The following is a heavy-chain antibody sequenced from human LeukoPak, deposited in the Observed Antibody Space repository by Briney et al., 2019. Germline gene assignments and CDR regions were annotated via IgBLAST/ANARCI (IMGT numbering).Heavy chain of an antibody. J-gene: IGHJ6*02. D-gene: IGHD5-24*01. CDR1: GYTLSELS. CDR3: ATYPPPRWTTISSHHNGMDA. Sequence: ASVKVSCKVSGYTLSELSMNWVRQAPGKGLEWMGGFDPEDGETIYAQKFQGRVTMTEDTSTDTAYMELSSLRSEDTAVYHCATYPPPRWTTISSHHNGMDAWGQGTTVTVSS. V-gene: IGHV1-24*01. CDR2: FDPEDGET.